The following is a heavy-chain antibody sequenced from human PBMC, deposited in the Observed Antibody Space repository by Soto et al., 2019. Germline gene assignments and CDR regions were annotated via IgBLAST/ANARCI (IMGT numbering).Heavy chain of an antibody. Sequence: QLQESGSGVVKPSETLSLTCTVSGGSIRSDAHSWAWIRQSPEKGLEWIGHIYHGGTTYYYNPSLRSRLTMSVDESRNQFSLSLRSVTAADSAIYYCATGHRLRLWLWFDPWGQGTLVNVSS. V-gene: IGHV4-30-2*06. D-gene: IGHD5-12*01. CDR2: IYHGGTTY. J-gene: IGHJ5*02. CDR1: GGSIRSDAHS. CDR3: ATGHRLRLWLWFDP.